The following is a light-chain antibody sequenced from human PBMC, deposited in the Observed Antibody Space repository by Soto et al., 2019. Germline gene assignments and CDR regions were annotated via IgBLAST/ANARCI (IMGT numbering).Light chain of an antibody. CDR3: QQRGKWLWT. V-gene: IGKV3D-20*02. CDR1: QPVNNN. Sequence: IVITLYKATLSVSPGDRSTLSCRSSQPVNNNLAWYQQKPGQAPRLLIYGASSRATGIPDRFSGSGSGTDFTLTISRLEPEDFAVYYCQQRGKWLWTFGQGTNVDIK. CDR2: GAS. J-gene: IGKJ1*01.